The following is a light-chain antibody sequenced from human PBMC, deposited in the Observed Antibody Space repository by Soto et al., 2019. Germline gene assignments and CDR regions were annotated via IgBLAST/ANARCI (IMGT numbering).Light chain of an antibody. CDR2: GES. CDR1: QSVSSN. Sequence: LTTQFPATMSLYPVARATLSCRASQSVSSNVAWYQQIPGQTHRLLIYGESTRATGIPVRFSGSGSGTEFTLTISSLQSEDFAAYYCHKYDDGPYTGGQGTQGDIK. V-gene: IGKV3-15*01. J-gene: IGKJ2*01. CDR3: HKYDDGPYT.